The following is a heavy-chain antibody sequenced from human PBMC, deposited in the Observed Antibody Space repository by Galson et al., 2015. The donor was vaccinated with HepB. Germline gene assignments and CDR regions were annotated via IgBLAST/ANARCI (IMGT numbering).Heavy chain of an antibody. Sequence: SLRLSCAASGFTFDDYAMHWVRQAPGKGLEWVSGISWNSGSIGYADSVKGRFTISRDNAKNSLYLQMNSLRAEDTALYYCAKLGYCSSTSCLYGDLDWYFDLWGRGTLVTVSS. CDR2: ISWNSGSI. CDR1: GFTFDDYA. V-gene: IGHV3-9*01. D-gene: IGHD2-2*01. CDR3: AKLGYCSSTSCLYGDLDWYFDL. J-gene: IGHJ2*01.